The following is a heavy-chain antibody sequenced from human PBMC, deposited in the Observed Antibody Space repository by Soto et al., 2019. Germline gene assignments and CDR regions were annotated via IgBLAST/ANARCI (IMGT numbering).Heavy chain of an antibody. CDR1: EFTFNTYW. CDR2: IKDDGSEK. D-gene: IGHD1-26*01. V-gene: IGHV3-7*05. CDR3: ARDWGTPGRGSEVGYYYHYGMDV. J-gene: IGHJ6*02. Sequence: EVQLVESGGGLVQPGGSLRLSCLASEFTFNTYWMNWVRQAPGRGLEWVANIKDDGSEKNYVDSVKGRFTISRDNAKNSLSWQMNSLSGEDKAVYFCARDWGTPGRGSEVGYYYHYGMDVWGQGTTVTVSS.